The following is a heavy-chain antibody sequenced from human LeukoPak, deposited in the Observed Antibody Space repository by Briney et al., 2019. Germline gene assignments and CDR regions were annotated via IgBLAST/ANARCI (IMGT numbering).Heavy chain of an antibody. CDR3: ARDPVSSGGTYYFDY. J-gene: IGHJ4*02. D-gene: IGHD3-16*01. CDR2: ISSSRSTI. CDR1: GLTFSNFK. Sequence: GGSLRLSCAVSGLTFSNFKMNWVRQAPGKGLEWVSHISSSRSTINYADSVKGRFTISRDDAKNSLYLQMNSLRAEDTAVYYCARDPVSSGGTYYFDYWGQGTLVTVSP. V-gene: IGHV3-48*04.